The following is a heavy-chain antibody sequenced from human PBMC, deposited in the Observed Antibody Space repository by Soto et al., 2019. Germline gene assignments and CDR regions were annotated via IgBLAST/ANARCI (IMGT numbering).Heavy chain of an antibody. D-gene: IGHD2-21*01. CDR2: IVPIFGTA. J-gene: IGHJ3*02. CDR1: GGTFSSYA. CDR3: GRDLHSCSFDI. Sequence: SVKVSCKASGGTFSSYAISWVRQAPGQGLEWMGGIVPIFGTANYAQKFQGRVTITADKYTSTAYMELSSLRSEDTAVYYCGRDLHSCSFDIWGQGTMVTVSS. V-gene: IGHV1-69*06.